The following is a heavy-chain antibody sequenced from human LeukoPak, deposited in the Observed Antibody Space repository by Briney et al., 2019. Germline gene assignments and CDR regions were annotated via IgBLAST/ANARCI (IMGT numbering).Heavy chain of an antibody. CDR2: IKQDGSEK. D-gene: IGHD3-3*01. CDR3: ARVYLERLTAGYFDH. V-gene: IGHV3-7*04. J-gene: IGHJ4*02. CDR1: GFTFSSYA. Sequence: PGGSLRLSCAASGFTFSSYAMSWVRQAPGKGLEWVANIKQDGSEKYYVDSVKGRFTISRDNSKSTLYLQMNSLRDDDSAAYFCARVYLERLTAGYFDHWGQGTQVTVSP.